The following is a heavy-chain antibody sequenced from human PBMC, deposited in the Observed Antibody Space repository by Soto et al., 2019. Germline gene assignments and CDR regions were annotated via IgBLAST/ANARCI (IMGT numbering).Heavy chain of an antibody. CDR1: GYTFTSYV. Sequence: ASVKVSCKASGYTFTSYVISWVRQAPGQGLEWMGWISAYNGNTNYAQKLQGRVTMTTDTSTSTAYMELRSLRSDDTAVYYCARSGPFVVVPAANAFDIWGQGTMVTVSS. CDR3: ARSGPFVVVPAANAFDI. CDR2: ISAYNGNT. D-gene: IGHD2-2*01. V-gene: IGHV1-18*01. J-gene: IGHJ3*02.